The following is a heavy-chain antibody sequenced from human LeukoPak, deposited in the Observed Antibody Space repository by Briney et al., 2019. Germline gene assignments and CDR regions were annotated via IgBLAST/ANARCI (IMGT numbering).Heavy chain of an antibody. D-gene: IGHD4-17*01. Sequence: GGSLRLSCAASGFTFSSHAMSWVRQAPGKGLEWVSSISGRVGSTDYADSVKGRFTISRDTSKNRLYLQMNILRAEDTAVYYCAKDRSPMTTVTTAFDYWGQGTLVTVSS. V-gene: IGHV3-23*01. CDR3: AKDRSPMTTVTTAFDY. J-gene: IGHJ4*02. CDR2: ISGRVGST. CDR1: GFTFSSHA.